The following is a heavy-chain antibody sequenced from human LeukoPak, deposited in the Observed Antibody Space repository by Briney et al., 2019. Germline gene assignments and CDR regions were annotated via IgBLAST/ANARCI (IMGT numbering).Heavy chain of an antibody. CDR3: AKDGRPDYYGSGSYHWGHGNWFDP. J-gene: IGHJ5*02. D-gene: IGHD3-10*01. CDR1: GFTFSSYA. Sequence: GGSLRLSCAASGFTFSSYAMSWVRQAPGKGLEWVSDISGSGDNTYYADSVKGRFTISRDNSKNTLYLQMNSLRAEDTALYYCAKDGRPDYYGSGSYHWGHGNWFDPWGQGTLVTVSS. CDR2: ISGSGDNT. V-gene: IGHV3-23*01.